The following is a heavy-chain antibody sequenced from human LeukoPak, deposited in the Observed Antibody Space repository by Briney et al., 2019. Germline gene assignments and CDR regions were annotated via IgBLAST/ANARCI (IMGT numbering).Heavy chain of an antibody. CDR3: TRGPIQQWLYCGMDV. V-gene: IGHV3-49*04. CDR2: IRSKTYGGTT. D-gene: IGHD5-18*01. J-gene: IGHJ6*02. CDR1: GFTFGDHA. Sequence: QPGRSLRLSCTASGFTFGDHAMSWVRQAPGKGLEWVGFIRSKTYGGTTEYAASVKGRFTISRDDSKSIAYLQMNSLKTEDTAVYYCTRGPIQQWLYCGMDVWGQGTTVTVSS.